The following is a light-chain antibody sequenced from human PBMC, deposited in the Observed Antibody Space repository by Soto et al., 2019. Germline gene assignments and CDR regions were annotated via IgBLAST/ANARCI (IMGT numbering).Light chain of an antibody. Sequence: EIVMTQSPATLSVSPGERATLSCRASQRVSSNLAWYQQKLGQAPRVLIYEASTRATGIPARFSGSGSGTDFTLTISRLEPEDFAVYYCQQHGSSPITFGQGTRLEIK. V-gene: IGKV3-15*01. CDR2: EAS. CDR3: QQHGSSPIT. CDR1: QRVSSN. J-gene: IGKJ5*01.